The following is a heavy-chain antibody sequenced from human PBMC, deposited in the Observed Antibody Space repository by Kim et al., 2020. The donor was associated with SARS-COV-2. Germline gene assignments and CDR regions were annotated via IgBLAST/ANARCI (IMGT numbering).Heavy chain of an antibody. D-gene: IGHD3-10*01. CDR2: ISSNGGST. CDR1: GFTFSSYA. CDR3: VKDQYGSGSYYGFQLDY. Sequence: GGSLRLSCSASGFTFSSYALHWVRQAPGKGLEYVSAISSNGGSTYYADSVKGRFTISRDNSKNTLCLQMSSLRAEDTAVYYCVKDQYGSGSYYGFQLDYWGQGTLVTVSS. V-gene: IGHV3-64D*09. J-gene: IGHJ4*02.